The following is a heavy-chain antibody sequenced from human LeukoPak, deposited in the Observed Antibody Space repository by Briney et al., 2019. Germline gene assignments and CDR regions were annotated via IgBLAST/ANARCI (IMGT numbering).Heavy chain of an antibody. V-gene: IGHV1-24*01. CDR1: GYTLTKLS. CDR3: ASKRRDGYNSDAFDI. J-gene: IGHJ3*02. D-gene: IGHD5-24*01. Sequence: ASVKVSCKVSGYTLTKLSMHWVRQVPGKGLEWLGGFDPEDGEAIYAQRFQGRVTMTRDTSTSTVYMELSSLRSEDTAVYYCASKRRDGYNSDAFDIWGQGTMVTVSS. CDR2: FDPEDGEA.